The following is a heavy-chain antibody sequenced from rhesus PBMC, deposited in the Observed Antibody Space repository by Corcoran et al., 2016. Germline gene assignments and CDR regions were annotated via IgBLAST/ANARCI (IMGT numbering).Heavy chain of an antibody. CDR3: ARDCGYCTGSGCYHSGNSLDV. D-gene: IGHD2-21*01. J-gene: IGHJ5-2*02. CDR2: IYSNSEST. CDR1: GGTISSGYCY. Sequence: QVQLQESGPGVVKPSETLSLTCAVSGGTISSGYCYWSWIRQPPRKGLEWTGGIYSNSESTNYHPPLKSRVTISKDPSKNQFSLKLSSGTATDTAVYYCARDCGYCTGSGCYHSGNSLDVWGRGVLVTVSS. V-gene: IGHV4S12*01.